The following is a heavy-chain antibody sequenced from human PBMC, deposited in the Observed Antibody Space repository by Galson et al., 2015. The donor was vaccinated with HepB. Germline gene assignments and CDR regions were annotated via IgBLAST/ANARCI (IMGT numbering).Heavy chain of an antibody. Sequence: SLRLSCAASGFTFSSYSMNWVRQAPGKGLEWVSYISSSSSTIYYADSVKGRSTISRDNAKNSLYLQMNSLRDEDTAVYYCARDGPTYYYDSSGYPNLDYWGQGTLVTVSS. CDR1: GFTFSSYS. V-gene: IGHV3-48*02. CDR3: ARDGPTYYYDSSGYPNLDY. D-gene: IGHD3-22*01. CDR2: ISSSSSTI. J-gene: IGHJ4*02.